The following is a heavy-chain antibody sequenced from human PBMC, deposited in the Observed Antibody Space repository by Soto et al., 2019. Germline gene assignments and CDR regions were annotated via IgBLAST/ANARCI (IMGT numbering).Heavy chain of an antibody. J-gene: IGHJ4*02. CDR1: GSSFTSNNW. CDR2: IYRTGST. CDR3: ASRDPGTSVDY. Sequence: SETLSLTCAVSGSSFTSNNWWTWVRQPPGQGLEWIGEIYRTGSTYYNPSLKSRVTISLDKSENQFSLKVTSLTAADTAVYYCASRDPGTSVDYWGQGTLVTVSS. D-gene: IGHD1-7*01. V-gene: IGHV4-4*02.